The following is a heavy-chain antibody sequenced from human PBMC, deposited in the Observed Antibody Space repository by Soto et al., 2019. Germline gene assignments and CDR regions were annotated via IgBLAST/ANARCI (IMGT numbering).Heavy chain of an antibody. V-gene: IGHV4-31*03. CDR3: ARVWGTANWFDP. D-gene: IGHD2-21*02. CDR2: IYYSGSA. J-gene: IGHJ5*02. CDR1: GGSISSGGYY. Sequence: SETLSLTCTVSGGSISSGGYYWSWIRQHPGKGLEWIGYIYYSGSAYYNPSLKSRVTISVDTSKNQLSLKLSSVTAADTAVYYCARVWGTANWFDPWGQGTLVTVSS.